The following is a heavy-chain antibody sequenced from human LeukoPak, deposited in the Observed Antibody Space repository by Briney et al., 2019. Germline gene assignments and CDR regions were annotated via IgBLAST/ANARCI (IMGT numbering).Heavy chain of an antibody. Sequence: PSETLSLTCTVSGGSISSHYWSWIRQPPGKGLEWIEYIYYSGSTNYNPSLKSRVTISVDTSKNQFSLKLSSVTAADTAVYYCAREVEGFWSGYQDYWGQGTLVTVSS. CDR2: IYYSGST. CDR1: GGSISSHY. CDR3: AREVEGFWSGYQDY. D-gene: IGHD3-3*01. V-gene: IGHV4-59*11. J-gene: IGHJ4*02.